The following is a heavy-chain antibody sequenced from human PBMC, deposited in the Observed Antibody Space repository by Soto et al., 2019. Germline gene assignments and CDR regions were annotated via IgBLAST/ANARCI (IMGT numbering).Heavy chain of an antibody. CDR3: ARRPYYYDSPGPPR. D-gene: IGHD3-9*01. Sequence: SETLSLTCVVSGDSISNNNWWSWVRQPPGKGLEWIGEIHHSGSTNYNPSLQSRVTISVDTSKNQFSLNLSSVTAADTAVYYCARRPYYYDSPGPPRWGQGMLVTVSS. CDR2: IHHSGST. J-gene: IGHJ4*02. CDR1: GDSISNNNW. V-gene: IGHV4-4*02.